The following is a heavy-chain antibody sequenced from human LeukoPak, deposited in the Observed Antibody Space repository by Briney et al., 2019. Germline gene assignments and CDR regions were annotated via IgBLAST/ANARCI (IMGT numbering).Heavy chain of an antibody. J-gene: IGHJ4*02. CDR2: IYYSGST. Sequence: PSETLSLTCTVSGGSISDSSSYWGWIRQPPGKGLEWVASIYYSGSTYYNPSLKSRVSISVDTSKNQFSLKLSSVTAADTAVYYCATPGEYSSGWHDYWGQGTLVTVSS. D-gene: IGHD6-19*01. CDR3: ATPGEYSSGWHDY. CDR1: GGSISDSSSY. V-gene: IGHV4-39*01.